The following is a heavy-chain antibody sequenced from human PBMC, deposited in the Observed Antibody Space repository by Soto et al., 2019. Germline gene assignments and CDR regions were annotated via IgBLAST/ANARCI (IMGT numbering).Heavy chain of an antibody. CDR1: GFTFNFFA. Sequence: QVQLVESGGGVVQPGRSLRLSCAASGFTFNFFAMHWVRQAPGKGLEWVAAVSKDGSNTYYADSVKGRFTISRDNPKNTLDLQMNSVRLEETAVYYCARDIWWEPGVDAFHIWGQGTMVTVSP. V-gene: IGHV3-30-3*01. D-gene: IGHD1-26*01. CDR2: VSKDGSNT. J-gene: IGHJ3*02. CDR3: ARDIWWEPGVDAFHI.